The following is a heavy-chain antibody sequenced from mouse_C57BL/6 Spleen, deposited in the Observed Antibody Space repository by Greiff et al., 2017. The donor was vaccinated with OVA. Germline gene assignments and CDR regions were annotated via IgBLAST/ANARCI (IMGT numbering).Heavy chain of an antibody. J-gene: IGHJ4*01. D-gene: IGHD2-4*01. Sequence: VKLVESGPGLVAPSQSLSITCTVSGFSLTSYGVHWVRQPPGKGLEWLVVIWSDGSTTYNSALKSRLSISKDNSKSQVFLKMNSLQTDDTAMYYGARHAYDYDGGYAMDYWGQGTSVTVSS. CDR3: ARHAYDYDGGYAMDY. CDR2: IWSDGST. CDR1: GFSLTSYG. V-gene: IGHV2-6-1*01.